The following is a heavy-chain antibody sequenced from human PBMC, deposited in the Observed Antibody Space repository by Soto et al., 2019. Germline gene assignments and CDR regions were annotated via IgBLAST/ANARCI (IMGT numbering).Heavy chain of an antibody. CDR3: ARGHDANND. D-gene: IGHD2-8*01. Sequence: QVQLQESGSGLVKPSQTLSLTCTVSGGSISSGGYSCSWIRQPPGKGLEWIGYVYHSGSTYYNPSLKSRVTISMDTSKNQFSLKVNSVTAADTAVYYCARGHDANNDWGQGTLVTVSS. J-gene: IGHJ4*02. CDR2: VYHSGST. CDR1: GGSISSGGYS. V-gene: IGHV4-30-2*01.